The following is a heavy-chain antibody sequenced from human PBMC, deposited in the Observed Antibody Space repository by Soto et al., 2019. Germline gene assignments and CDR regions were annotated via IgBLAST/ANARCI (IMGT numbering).Heavy chain of an antibody. V-gene: IGHV3-30-3*01. CDR3: ARVKGGYSGYEEDYYYYGMDV. CDR2: LSHDGSNK. J-gene: IGHJ6*02. Sequence: QVQLVESGGGVVQPGRSLRLSCAASGFTFSSYAMHWVRQAPGKGLEWVAVLSHDGSNKYYADSVKGRFTISRDNSKNTLYLQMNSLRAEDTAVYYCARVKGGYSGYEEDYYYYGMDVWGQGTTVTVSS. D-gene: IGHD5-12*01. CDR1: GFTFSSYA.